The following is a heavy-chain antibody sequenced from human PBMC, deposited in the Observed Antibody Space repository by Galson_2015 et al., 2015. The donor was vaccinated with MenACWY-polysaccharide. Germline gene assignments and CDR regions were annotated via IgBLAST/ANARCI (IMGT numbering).Heavy chain of an antibody. Sequence: SLRLSCAASGFTFSNAWMSWVRQAPGKGLEWVGRIKSKTDGGTTDYAAPVKGRFTISRDDSKNTLYLQMNSLKTEDTAVYYCTAPGTRIWPPADIWGQGTMVTVSS. CDR3: TAPGTRIWPPADI. J-gene: IGHJ3*02. V-gene: IGHV3-15*01. D-gene: IGHD3-22*01. CDR2: IKSKTDGGTT. CDR1: GFTFSNAW.